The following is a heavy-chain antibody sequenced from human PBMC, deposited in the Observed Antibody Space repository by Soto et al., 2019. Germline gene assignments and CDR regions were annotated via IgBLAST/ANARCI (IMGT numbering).Heavy chain of an antibody. CDR1: GGTFSSYA. J-gene: IGHJ6*02. CDR2: IIPIFGTA. D-gene: IGHD6-13*01. Sequence: GASVKVSCKASGGTFSSYAISWVRQAPGQGLEWMGGIIPIFGTANYAQKFQGRVTMTRDTSTSTVYMELSSLRSEDTAVYYCARLAAAGTKTYYYYGMDVWGQGTTVTVSS. V-gene: IGHV1-69*05. CDR3: ARLAAAGTKTYYYYGMDV.